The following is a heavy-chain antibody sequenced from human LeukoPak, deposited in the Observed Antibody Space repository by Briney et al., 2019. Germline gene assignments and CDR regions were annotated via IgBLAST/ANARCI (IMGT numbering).Heavy chain of an antibody. CDR2: INPNSGDR. CDR3: ARGAAVGQTRDY. J-gene: IGHJ4*02. Sequence: GASVKVSCKASGYTFTGYYIHWVQQAPGQGLEWMGRINPNSGDRNYAQKFQGRVTMTRDTSISAAYMELSSLRSDDTAVYYCARGAAVGQTRDYWGQGTLVTVSP. V-gene: IGHV1-2*06. CDR1: GYTFTGYY. D-gene: IGHD6-13*01.